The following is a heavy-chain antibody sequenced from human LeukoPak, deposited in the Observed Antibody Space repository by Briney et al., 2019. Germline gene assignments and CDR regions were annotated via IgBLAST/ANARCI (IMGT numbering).Heavy chain of an antibody. D-gene: IGHD5-12*01. CDR3: ATVSRGYSGYPWDY. J-gene: IGHJ4*02. Sequence: GGSLRLSCTASAITFSRYWMSWVRQAPGKGLEWVANIDQDGSRRDYVDSVRGRFTISKDNARNSLYLQMNSLRVEDTAVYYCATVSRGYSGYPWDYWSQGTLVTISS. CDR1: AITFSRYW. CDR2: IDQDGSRR. V-gene: IGHV3-7*01.